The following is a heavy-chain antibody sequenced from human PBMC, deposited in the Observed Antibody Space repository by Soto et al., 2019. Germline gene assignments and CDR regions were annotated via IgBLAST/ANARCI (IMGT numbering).Heavy chain of an antibody. CDR2: VYSNDDK. V-gene: IGHV2-5*01. Sequence: QITLKESGPTRVKPTQTRTLTCTCSGFSLSTSGVGVGWIRQPPGTALEWLALVYSNDDKRFSPSMRIRLTFTKNTSKSRVVLTMTNMDPVQTATYYCTHMRRSRLDGMAVWGQGTTVTVYS. D-gene: IGHD3-10*01. CDR1: GFSLSTSGVG. CDR3: THMRRSRLDGMAV. J-gene: IGHJ6*02.